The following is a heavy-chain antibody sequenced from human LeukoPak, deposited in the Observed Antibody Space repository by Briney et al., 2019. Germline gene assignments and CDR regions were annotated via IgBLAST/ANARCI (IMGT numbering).Heavy chain of an antibody. CDR2: IYSSGST. CDR3: AKDSHYDSSGSDY. CDR1: GFTVSSNY. V-gene: IGHV3-53*01. Sequence: GGSLRLSCAASGFTVSSNYMSWVRQAPGKGLEWVSVIYSSGSTYYADSVKGRFTISRDNSKNTLYLQMNSLRAEDTAVYYCAKDSHYDSSGSDYWGQGTLVTVSS. J-gene: IGHJ4*02. D-gene: IGHD3-22*01.